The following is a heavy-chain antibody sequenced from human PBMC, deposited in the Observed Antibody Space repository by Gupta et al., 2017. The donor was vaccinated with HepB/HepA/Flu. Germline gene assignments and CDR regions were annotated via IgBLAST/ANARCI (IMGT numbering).Heavy chain of an antibody. D-gene: IGHD3-22*01. CDR2: IIPIFGTA. J-gene: IGHJ4*02. CDR1: GGTFSSYA. Sequence: QVQLVQSGAEVKKPGSSVKVSCKASGGTFSSYAISWVRQPPGQGLEWMGGIIPIFGTANYAQKFQGRVTITADESTSTAYMELRSLRSEDTAVYYCARDSNVYDDDSSGYYGLGYGGQGTMVTVSS. CDR3: ARDSNVYDDDSSGYYGLGY. V-gene: IGHV1-69*01.